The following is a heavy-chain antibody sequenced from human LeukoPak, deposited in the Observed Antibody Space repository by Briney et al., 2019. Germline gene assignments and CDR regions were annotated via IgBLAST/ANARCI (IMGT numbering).Heavy chain of an antibody. D-gene: IGHD6-13*01. V-gene: IGHV1-2*02. CDR2: INPHNGDA. CDR1: GYTFIGYY. Sequence: VSVKVSCKASGYTFIGYYLHWVRQARGQGLEWMGWINPHNGDANYAQKFQGRVTMTRDTSISTAYMELSRLRSDDTAVYYCARGYPLSTTAAGTYFQHWGQGTLVTVSS. CDR3: ARGYPLSTTAAGTYFQH. J-gene: IGHJ1*01.